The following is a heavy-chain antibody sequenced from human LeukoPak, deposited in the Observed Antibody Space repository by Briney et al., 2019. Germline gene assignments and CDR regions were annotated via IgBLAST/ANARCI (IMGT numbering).Heavy chain of an antibody. CDR3: ARSGYSYGLVDY. Sequence: SETLSLTCTVSGGSISSDYWGWIRQPPGKGLEWIGYIYYSGDTNYNPSLKSRVTISVDTSKNQSSLKLSSVTAADTAVYYCARSGYSYGLVDYWGQGTLVTVSS. CDR1: GGSISSDY. V-gene: IGHV4-59*01. J-gene: IGHJ4*02. D-gene: IGHD5-18*01. CDR2: IYYSGDT.